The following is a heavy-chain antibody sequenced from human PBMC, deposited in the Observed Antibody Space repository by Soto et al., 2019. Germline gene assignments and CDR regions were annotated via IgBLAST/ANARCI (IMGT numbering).Heavy chain of an antibody. CDR3: ARITNYYDSSGYSPGQNWFDP. CDR2: IYPGDSDT. J-gene: IGHJ5*02. V-gene: IGHV5-51*01. Sequence: GESLKISCKGSGYSFTSYWIGWVRQMPGKGLEWMGIIYPGDSDTRYSPSFQGQVTISADKSISTAYLQWSSLKASDTAMYYCARITNYYDSSGYSPGQNWFDPWGQGTLVTVSS. D-gene: IGHD3-22*01. CDR1: GYSFTSYW.